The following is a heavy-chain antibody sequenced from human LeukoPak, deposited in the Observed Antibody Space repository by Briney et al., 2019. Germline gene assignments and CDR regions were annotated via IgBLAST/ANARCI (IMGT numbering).Heavy chain of an antibody. CDR2: ISYDGSKK. CDR1: GFTFSSYS. J-gene: IGHJ4*02. Sequence: GGSLRLSCAASGFTFSSYSMNWVRQAPDKGLEWVAVISYDGSKKYYADSVKGRFTISRDNSKNTLYLQMNSLRDEDTAVYYCARESYYFDYWGQGTLVTVSS. V-gene: IGHV3-30*03. CDR3: ARESYYFDY.